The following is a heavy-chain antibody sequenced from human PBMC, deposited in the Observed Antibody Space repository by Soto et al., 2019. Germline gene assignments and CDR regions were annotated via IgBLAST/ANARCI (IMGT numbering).Heavy chain of an antibody. CDR2: INPSGGST. CDR3: ASLELPWYSSSWYGYGMDV. V-gene: IGHV1-46*01. J-gene: IGHJ6*02. D-gene: IGHD6-13*01. Sequence: ASVKVSCKASGYTFTSYYMHWVRQAPGQGLEWMGIINPSGGSTSYAQKFQGRVTMTRDTSTSTVYMELSSLRSEDTAVYYCASLELPWYSSSWYGYGMDVWGQGTTVTV. CDR1: GYTFTSYY.